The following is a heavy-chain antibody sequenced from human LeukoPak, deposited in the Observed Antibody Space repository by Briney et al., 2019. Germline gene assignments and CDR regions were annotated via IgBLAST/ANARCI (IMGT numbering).Heavy chain of an antibody. CDR3: ATNRYSYYYYGMDV. CDR1: GGTFSSYA. J-gene: IGHJ6*04. D-gene: IGHD5-18*01. V-gene: IGHV1-69*13. CDR2: NIPIFGTA. Sequence: SVKVSCKASGGTFSSYAISWVRQAPGQGLEWMGGNIPIFGTANYAQKFQGRVTITADESTSTAYMELSSLRSEDTAVYYCATNRYSYYYYGMDVWGKGSTVTVSS.